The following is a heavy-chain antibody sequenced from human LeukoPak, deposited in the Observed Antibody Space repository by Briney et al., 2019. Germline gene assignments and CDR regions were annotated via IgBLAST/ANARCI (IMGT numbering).Heavy chain of an antibody. CDR2: IYPADSDI. V-gene: IGHV5-51*01. D-gene: IGHD2-15*01. Sequence: GESLKISCKGSGYSINNYWIGWVRQMPGKGLEWTRVIYPADSDIRYSPSFQGQVTISADKSISTAYLQWSSLKASDTAMYYCARQEYCSGGSCYTWFDPWGQGTLVTVSS. CDR3: ARQEYCSGGSCYTWFDP. J-gene: IGHJ5*02. CDR1: GYSINNYW.